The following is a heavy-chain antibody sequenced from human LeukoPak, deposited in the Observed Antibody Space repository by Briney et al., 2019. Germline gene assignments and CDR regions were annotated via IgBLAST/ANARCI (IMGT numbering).Heavy chain of an antibody. CDR1: GYTFTSYY. Sequence: GASVKVSCKASGYTFTSYYMHWVRQAPGQGLEWMGIINPSGGSTSYAQKFQGRVTMTRDMSTNTVYMELSSLRSEDTAVYYCASIIRGGDPYYFDYWGQGTLVTVSS. J-gene: IGHJ4*02. D-gene: IGHD2-21*02. CDR3: ASIIRGGDPYYFDY. V-gene: IGHV1-46*01. CDR2: INPSGGST.